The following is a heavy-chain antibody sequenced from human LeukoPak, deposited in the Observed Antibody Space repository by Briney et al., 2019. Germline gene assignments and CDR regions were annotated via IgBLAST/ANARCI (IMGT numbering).Heavy chain of an antibody. J-gene: IGHJ4*02. Sequence: PGGSLRLSCTASGFTFSNSPMTWVRQAPGEGLEWVAAISTSGSDTIYTDSVKDRFTISRDNYKNTLYLQMNSLRAEDTAVYYCAKGGNYAPLDYWGQGTLVTVSS. CDR1: GFTFSNSP. CDR3: AKGGNYAPLDY. V-gene: IGHV3-23*01. D-gene: IGHD1-7*01. CDR2: ISTSGSDT.